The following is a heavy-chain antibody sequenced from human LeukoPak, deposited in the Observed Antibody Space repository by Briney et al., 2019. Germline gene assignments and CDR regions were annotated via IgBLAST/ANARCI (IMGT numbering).Heavy chain of an antibody. CDR1: GGSISSGSYY. CDR3: AGGGNRQYSSDGTHYYYYYMDV. J-gene: IGHJ6*03. V-gene: IGHV4-61*02. Sequence: SETLSLTCTVSGGSISSGSYYWSWIRQPAGKGLEWIGRICTSGSTNYNPSLKSRVTISVDTSKNQFSLKLSSVTAADTAVYYCAGGGNRQYSSDGTHYYYYYMDVWGKGTTVTVSS. CDR2: ICTSGST. D-gene: IGHD6-25*01.